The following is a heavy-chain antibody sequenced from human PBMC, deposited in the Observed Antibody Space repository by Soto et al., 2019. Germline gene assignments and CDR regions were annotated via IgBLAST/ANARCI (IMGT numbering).Heavy chain of an antibody. D-gene: IGHD1-1*01. V-gene: IGHV4-4*07. J-gene: IGHJ5*02. CDR3: VRDGTKTLRDWFDP. CDR1: GASISGFY. CDR2: IYATGTT. Sequence: SETLSLTCTVSGASISGFYWSWIRKSAGKGLEWIGRIYATGTTDYNPSLKSRFMMSVDTSKKQFSLKLRSVTAADTAVYYCVRDGTKTLRDWFDPWGQGISVTVSS.